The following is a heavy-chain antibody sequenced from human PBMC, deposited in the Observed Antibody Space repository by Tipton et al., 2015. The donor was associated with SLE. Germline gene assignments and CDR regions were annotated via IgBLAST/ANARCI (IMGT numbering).Heavy chain of an antibody. V-gene: IGHV4-59*11. CDR2: IHSSGTT. J-gene: IGHJ4*02. D-gene: IGHD3-10*01. CDR1: GFTFSSQE. Sequence: LRLSCTASGFTFSSQEMNWVRQAPGKGLEWIGYIHSSGTTNYSPSLNSRVTMSVDTSKNQFSLRLTSVTAADSAVYYCAREVYGRFPIWGQGALVTVSS. CDR3: AREVYGRFPI.